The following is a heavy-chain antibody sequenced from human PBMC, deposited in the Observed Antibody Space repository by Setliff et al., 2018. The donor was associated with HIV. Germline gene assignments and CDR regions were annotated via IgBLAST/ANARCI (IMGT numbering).Heavy chain of an antibody. D-gene: IGHD3-3*01. J-gene: IGHJ4*02. CDR3: ARGPQYNFWGGYLGL. CDR2: IKSDGSSA. CDR1: GFTLRNYW. Sequence: GGSLRLSCVGSGFTLRNYWMNWVRQVPGKGLVWVSRIKSDGSSATYADSVRGRFTISRDNAKNTVYLQLTSLRAEDTAVYYCARGPQYNFWGGYLGLWGQGTLVTVSS. V-gene: IGHV3-74*01.